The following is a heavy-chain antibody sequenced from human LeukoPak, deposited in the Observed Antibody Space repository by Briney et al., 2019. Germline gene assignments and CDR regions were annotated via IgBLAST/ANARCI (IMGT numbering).Heavy chain of an antibody. V-gene: IGHV1-46*01. Sequence: ASVKVSCKASGYTFTSYYMHWVRQAPGQGLEWMGIINPSGGSTSYAQKFQGRVTMTRDTSTSTVYMELSSLRSEDTAVYYCARAPSIEMGKQPTHGGAFDIWGQGTKVTVSS. CDR2: INPSGGST. CDR3: ARAPSIEMGKQPTHGGAFDI. CDR1: GYTFTSYY. D-gene: IGHD5-24*01. J-gene: IGHJ3*02.